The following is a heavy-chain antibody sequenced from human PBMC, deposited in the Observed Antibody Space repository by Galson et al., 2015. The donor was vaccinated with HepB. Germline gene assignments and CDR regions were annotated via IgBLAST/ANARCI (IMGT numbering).Heavy chain of an antibody. CDR2: IIPIFGTA. V-gene: IGHV1-69*13. CDR1: GGTFSSYA. Sequence: SVKVSCKASGGTFSSYAISWVRQAPGQGLEWMGGIIPIFGTANYAQKFQGRVTITADESTSTAYMELSSLRSEDTAVYYCARRGTHTAMVVGFDYWGQGTLVTVSS. CDR3: ARRGTHTAMVVGFDY. D-gene: IGHD5-18*01. J-gene: IGHJ4*02.